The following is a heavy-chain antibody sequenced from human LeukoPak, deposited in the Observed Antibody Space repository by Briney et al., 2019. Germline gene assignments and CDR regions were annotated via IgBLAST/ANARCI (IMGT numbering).Heavy chain of an antibody. J-gene: IGHJ4*02. CDR2: INQDGSEK. CDR1: GFSLNNYW. V-gene: IGHV3-7*01. CDR3: ARAPTVLVGYCSSSSCQADY. D-gene: IGHD2-2*01. Sequence: PGGSLRLSCAVSGFSLNNYWMSWVRQAPGKGLEWVANINQDGSEKYYVDSVKGRFTISRDNAENSLYLQMNSLRVEDTAVYYCARAPTVLVGYCSSSSCQADYWGQGTLVTVSS.